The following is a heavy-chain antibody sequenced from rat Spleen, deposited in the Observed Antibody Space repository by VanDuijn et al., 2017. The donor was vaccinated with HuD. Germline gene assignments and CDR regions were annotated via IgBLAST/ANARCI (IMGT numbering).Heavy chain of an antibody. Sequence: EVQLVESGGGLVQPGRSLKLSCEASGFTFSNYGMAWVRQAPTKGLEWVATINYDGTSTHYRDSVKGRFTISRDNAKSTLYLQMDSLRSEDTATYYCARLGIAAIGNWFGYWGQGTLVTVSS. J-gene: IGHJ3*01. CDR2: INYDGTST. D-gene: IGHD1-2*01. CDR1: GFTFSNYG. V-gene: IGHV5-29*01. CDR3: ARLGIAAIGNWFGY.